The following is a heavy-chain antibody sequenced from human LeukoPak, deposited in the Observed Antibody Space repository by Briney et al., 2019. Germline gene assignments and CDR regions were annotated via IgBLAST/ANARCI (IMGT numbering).Heavy chain of an antibody. CDR1: GFTFSIYW. Sequence: PGGSLRLSCAASGFTFSIYWMSWMRQAPGKGLEWVANIKYDGSEDYYVDSVKGRFTISRDNAKNTLYLQMNSLRAEDTAVYYRARCSTQGNYFDYWGQGTLVTVSS. CDR3: ARCSTQGNYFDY. CDR2: IKYDGSED. V-gene: IGHV3-7*01. J-gene: IGHJ4*02. D-gene: IGHD3-10*02.